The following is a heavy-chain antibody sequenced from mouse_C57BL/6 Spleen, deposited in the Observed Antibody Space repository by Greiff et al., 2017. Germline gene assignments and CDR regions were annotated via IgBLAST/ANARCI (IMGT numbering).Heavy chain of an antibody. Sequence: QVQLQQPGAELVMPGASVKLSCKASGYTFTSYWMHWVKQRPGQGLEWIGEIDPSDSYTNYNQKFKGKSTLTVDKSSSTAYMQLSSLTSEDSAVYYCARSTAQFRFAYWGQGTLVTVSA. CDR3: ARSTAQFRFAY. CDR1: GYTFTSYW. D-gene: IGHD3-2*02. V-gene: IGHV1-69*01. CDR2: IDPSDSYT. J-gene: IGHJ3*01.